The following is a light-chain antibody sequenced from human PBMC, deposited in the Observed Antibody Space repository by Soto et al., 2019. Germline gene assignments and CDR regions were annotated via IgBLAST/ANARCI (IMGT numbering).Light chain of an antibody. CDR2: LGS. V-gene: IGKV2-28*01. J-gene: IGKJ4*01. CDR1: QSLLHSNGYNY. CDR3: MQARKTPRLT. Sequence: DIVMTQSPLSLPVTPGEPASISCRSSQSLLHSNGYNYLDWYLQKPGQSPQLLIYLGSNRASGVPDRFSGSGSGTDFTLKISRVEAEDVGVYYCMQARKTPRLTFGGGTKVAIK.